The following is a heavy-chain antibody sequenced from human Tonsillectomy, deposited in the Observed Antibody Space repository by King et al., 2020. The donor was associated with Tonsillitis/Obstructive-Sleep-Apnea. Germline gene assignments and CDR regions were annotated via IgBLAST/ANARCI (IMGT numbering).Heavy chain of an antibody. CDR1: GGSFSGYY. Sequence: VQLQQWGAGLLKPSETLSLTCAVYGGSFSGYYWSWIRQPPGKGLEWIGEINHSGSTNYNPSLKSRVTISVDRSKSQFSLKLGSVTAADTAVYYCARGGYCSGGGCYGNYYYMDVWGKGTTVTVSS. D-gene: IGHD2-15*01. J-gene: IGHJ6*03. V-gene: IGHV4-34*01. CDR2: INHSGST. CDR3: ARGGYCSGGGCYGNYYYMDV.